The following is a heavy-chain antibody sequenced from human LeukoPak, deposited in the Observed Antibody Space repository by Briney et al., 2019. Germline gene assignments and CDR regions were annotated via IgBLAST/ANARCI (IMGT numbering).Heavy chain of an antibody. Sequence: GRSLRLSCAASGFTFSSYGMHWVRQAPGKGLEWVAVISYDGSNKYYADSVKGRFTISGDNSKNTLYLQMNSLRAEDTAVYYCAKEWGAAATREAGQFDYWGQGTLVTVSS. CDR1: GFTFSSYG. CDR2: ISYDGSNK. J-gene: IGHJ4*02. CDR3: AKEWGAAATREAGQFDY. D-gene: IGHD6-13*01. V-gene: IGHV3-30*18.